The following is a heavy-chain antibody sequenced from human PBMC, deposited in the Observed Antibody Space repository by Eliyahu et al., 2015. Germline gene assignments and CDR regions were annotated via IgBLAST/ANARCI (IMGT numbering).Heavy chain of an antibody. CDR3: AKAEYNDYYYYGMDV. CDR1: GFTFSNFG. Sequence: EVQLLESGGGSVQPGGSLRLSXAASGFTFSNFGMXWFRPAPGKGLEWXSXITSDSTTNHADSVKGRFSISRDXSKNTLYLQMNSLRAEDTAVYYCAKAEYNDYYYYGMDVWGQGTTVTVSS. CDR2: ITSDSTT. D-gene: IGHD5-24*01. V-gene: IGHV3-23*01. J-gene: IGHJ6*02.